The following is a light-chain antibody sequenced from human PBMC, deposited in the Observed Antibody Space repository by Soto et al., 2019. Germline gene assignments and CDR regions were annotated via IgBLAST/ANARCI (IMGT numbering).Light chain of an antibody. CDR3: QQRSTWPTVT. Sequence: EIVLTQAPATLSLSPGERATLSCRASQSINKHLAWYQQKPGQAPRLLILDASDRATGIPARFSGSGSGTEFTLTVSSLEPEDFAVYYCQQRSTWPTVTFWGGPTVDIX. CDR1: QSINKH. J-gene: IGKJ4*01. V-gene: IGKV3-11*01. CDR2: DAS.